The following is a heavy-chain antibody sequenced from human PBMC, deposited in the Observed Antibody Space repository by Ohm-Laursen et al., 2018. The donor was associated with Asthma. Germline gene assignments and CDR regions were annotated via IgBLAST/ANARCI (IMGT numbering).Heavy chain of an antibody. CDR2: IIPIFGTA. D-gene: IGHD2-2*01. CDR1: GGTFSSYA. CDR3: ARKAGSCISRTCYSLDF. Sequence: SVKVSCKPSGGTFSSYAITWVRQAPGQGLEWMGGIIPIFGTANYAQKFQGRVTITADESTSTAYMELSSLRSEDTAVYYCARKAGSCISRTCYSLDFWGQGTLVTVSS. V-gene: IGHV1-69*13. J-gene: IGHJ4*02.